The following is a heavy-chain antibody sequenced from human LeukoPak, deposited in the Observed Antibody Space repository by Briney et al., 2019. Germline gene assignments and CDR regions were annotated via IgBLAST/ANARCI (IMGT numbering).Heavy chain of an antibody. Sequence: PSETLSLTCTVSGGSISSGSYYWSWIRQPAGKGLEWIGRIYTSGSTNYNPSLKSRVTISVDTSKNQFSLKLSSVTAADTAVYYCARHSRRDYYGSGIDAFDIWGQGTMVTVSS. D-gene: IGHD3-10*01. CDR1: GGSISSGSYY. J-gene: IGHJ3*02. V-gene: IGHV4-61*02. CDR2: IYTSGST. CDR3: ARHSRRDYYGSGIDAFDI.